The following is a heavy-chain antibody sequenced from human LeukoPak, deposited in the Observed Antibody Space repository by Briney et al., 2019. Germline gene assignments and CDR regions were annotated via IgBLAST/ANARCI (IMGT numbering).Heavy chain of an antibody. CDR3: AKAYYYGSGSDLGFDP. V-gene: IGHV3-30*04. D-gene: IGHD3-10*01. CDR2: ISYDGSNK. CDR1: GFTFSSYA. J-gene: IGHJ5*02. Sequence: GGSLRLSCAASGFTFSSYAMHWVRQAPGKGLEWVAVISYDGSNKYYADSVKGRFTISRDDSKNTLYLQMNSLRAEDTAVYYCAKAYYYGSGSDLGFDPWGQGTLVTVSS.